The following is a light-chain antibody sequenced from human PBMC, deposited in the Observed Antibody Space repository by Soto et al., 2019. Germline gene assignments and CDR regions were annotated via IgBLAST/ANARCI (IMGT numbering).Light chain of an antibody. CDR1: QDISNY. CDR2: DAS. CDR3: QQYDHRQFT. V-gene: IGKV1-33*01. Sequence: DIQMTQSPSSLSASVGDRVTITCQASQDISNYLNWYQQKPGKAPKLLIYDASNLETGVPSRFSGGGCCGDFSIPIISLQPADNAAYYCQQYDHRQFTFGQGTKLEI. J-gene: IGKJ5*01.